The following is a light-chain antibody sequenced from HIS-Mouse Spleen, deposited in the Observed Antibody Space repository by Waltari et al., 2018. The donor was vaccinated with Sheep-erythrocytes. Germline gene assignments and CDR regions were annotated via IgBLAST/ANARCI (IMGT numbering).Light chain of an antibody. Sequence: EIVLTQSPATLSVSTGASATPSFNASQSVSSNLAWYHQKPGQAPRLRIYGASTMATGIPARFSGSGSVTEFTLTISSMHSEDFAVYYCQHYNNLPPPYTFGQGTKLEIK. CDR2: GAS. CDR3: QHYNNLPPPYT. V-gene: IGKV3-15*01. CDR1: QSVSSN. J-gene: IGKJ2*01.